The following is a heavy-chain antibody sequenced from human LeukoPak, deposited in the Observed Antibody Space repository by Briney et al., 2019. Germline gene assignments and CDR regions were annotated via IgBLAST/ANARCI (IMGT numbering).Heavy chain of an antibody. Sequence: ASVKVSCKASGYTFTSYGISWVRPAPGQGLEWMGWISAYNGNTNYAQKLQGRVTMTTDTSTSTAYMELRSLRSDDTAVYYCARDSTRLGELTTNDYWGQGTLVTVSS. V-gene: IGHV1-18*01. J-gene: IGHJ4*02. CDR2: ISAYNGNT. CDR3: ARDSTRLGELTTNDY. CDR1: GYTFTSYG. D-gene: IGHD3-16*01.